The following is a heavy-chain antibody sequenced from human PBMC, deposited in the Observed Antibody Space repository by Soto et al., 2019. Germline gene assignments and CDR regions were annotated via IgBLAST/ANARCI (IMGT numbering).Heavy chain of an antibody. J-gene: IGHJ5*02. CDR1: GGSISSGDYY. Sequence: SETLSLTCTVSGGSISSGDYYWSWIRQPPGKGLEWIGYIYYSGSTYYNPSLKSRVTISVDTSKNQFSLKLSSVTAADTAMYYCAREAGVRYPFDPWGQGTLVTVSS. V-gene: IGHV4-30-4*02. CDR3: AREAGVRYPFDP. CDR2: IYYSGST. D-gene: IGHD3-9*01.